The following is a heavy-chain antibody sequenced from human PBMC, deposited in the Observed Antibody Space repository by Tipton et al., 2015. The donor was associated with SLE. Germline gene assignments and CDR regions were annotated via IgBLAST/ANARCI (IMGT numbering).Heavy chain of an antibody. D-gene: IGHD4-23*01. Sequence: GLVKPSETLSLTCAVYGGSFSGYYWSWIRQPPGKGLEWIGEINHSGSTNYNPSLKSRVTISVDTSKNQFSLNVTSVTAADTAVYYCARGGGPLDYWGQGTLVTISS. CDR3: ARGGGPLDY. J-gene: IGHJ4*02. V-gene: IGHV4-34*01. CDR2: INHSGST. CDR1: GGSFSGYY.